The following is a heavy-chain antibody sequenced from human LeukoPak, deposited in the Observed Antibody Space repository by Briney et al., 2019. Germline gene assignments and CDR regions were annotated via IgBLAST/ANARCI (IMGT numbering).Heavy chain of an antibody. J-gene: IGHJ5*02. CDR1: GYTFTSYY. CDR3: VGSGSYYKRRGWFDP. D-gene: IGHD3-10*01. Sequence: GASVKVSCKASGYTFTSYYMHWMRQAPGQGPEWMGIINPSGGSTSYAQKFQGRVTMTRDMSTSTVYMELSSLRSEDTAVYYCVGSGSYYKRRGWFDPWGQGTLVTVSS. V-gene: IGHV1-46*01. CDR2: INPSGGST.